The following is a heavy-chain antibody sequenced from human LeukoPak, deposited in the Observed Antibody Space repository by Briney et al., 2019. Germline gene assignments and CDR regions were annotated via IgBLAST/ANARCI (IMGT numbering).Heavy chain of an antibody. CDR2: INPNSGGT. D-gene: IGHD3-22*01. Sequence: ASVKVSCKASGYTFTGYYMHWVRQAPGQGLEWMGWINPNSGGTNYAQKFQGWVTMTRDTSISTAYMELSRLRSDDTGVYYCARDRDSSGYDYWGQGTLVTVSS. J-gene: IGHJ4*02. CDR3: ARDRDSSGYDY. CDR1: GYTFTGYY. V-gene: IGHV1-2*04.